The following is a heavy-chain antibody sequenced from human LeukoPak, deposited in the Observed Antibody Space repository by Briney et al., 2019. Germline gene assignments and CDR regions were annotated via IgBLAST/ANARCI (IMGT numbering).Heavy chain of an antibody. V-gene: IGHV4-4*02. Sequence: PSETLSLTCAVSGGSISSSNWWSWVRQPQGKGLEWIGEIYHSGSTNYNPSLKSRVTISVDKSKNQFSLKLSSVTAADTAVYYCARYPYCSGGSCYSDWFDPWGQGTLVTVSS. D-gene: IGHD2-15*01. CDR3: ARYPYCSGGSCYSDWFDP. CDR1: GGSISSSNW. J-gene: IGHJ5*02. CDR2: IYHSGST.